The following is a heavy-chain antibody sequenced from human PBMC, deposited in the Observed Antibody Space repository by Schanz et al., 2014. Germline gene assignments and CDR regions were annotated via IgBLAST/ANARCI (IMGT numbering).Heavy chain of an antibody. CDR1: GFTFSTYA. D-gene: IGHD2-8*02. V-gene: IGHV3-23*01. Sequence: VQLLESGGGLIQPGGSLRLSCAASGFTFSTYAMSWVRQAPGKGLEWVSSINTGGDSTYYADSVKGRFTISRDNSRDTVYLQMSSLRAEDTAVYYCAKSLESCPGGRCSRGYFDYWGQGALVTVSS. J-gene: IGHJ4*02. CDR2: INTGGDST. CDR3: AKSLESCPGGRCSRGYFDY.